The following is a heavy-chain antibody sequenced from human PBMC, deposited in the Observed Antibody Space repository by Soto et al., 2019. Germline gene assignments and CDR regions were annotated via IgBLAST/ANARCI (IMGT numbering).Heavy chain of an antibody. Sequence: PSETLSLTXTVSGGSISSGDYYWSWIRQPPGKGLEWIGYIYYSGSTYYNPSLKSRVTISVDTSKNQFSLKLSSVTAADTAVYYCPRHTAQPTLYYYYGMDVWGQGTTVTVSS. CDR2: IYYSGST. D-gene: IGHD5-18*01. CDR1: GGSISSGDYY. J-gene: IGHJ6*02. CDR3: PRHTAQPTLYYYYGMDV. V-gene: IGHV4-30-4*01.